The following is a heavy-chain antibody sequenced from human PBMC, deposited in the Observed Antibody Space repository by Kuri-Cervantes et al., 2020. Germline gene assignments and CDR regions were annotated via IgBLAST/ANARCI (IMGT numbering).Heavy chain of an antibody. D-gene: IGHD4-17*01. V-gene: IGHV1-24*01. CDR2: FDPEDGET. CDR1: GYTLTELS. Sequence: ASVKVSCKVSGYTLTELSMHWVRQAPGKGLEWMGGFDPEDGETIYAQKFQGRVTMTEDTSTDTAYMELSSLRSEDTAVYYCAKDLGLDYYGDSSLLDYWGQGTLVTVSS. CDR3: AKDLGLDYYGDSSLLDY. J-gene: IGHJ4*02.